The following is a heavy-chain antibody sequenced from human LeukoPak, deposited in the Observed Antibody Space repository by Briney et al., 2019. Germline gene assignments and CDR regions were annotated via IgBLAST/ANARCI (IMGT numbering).Heavy chain of an antibody. Sequence: PSETLSLTCAVYGGSFSGYYWSWIRQPPGKGLEWIGEINHSGSTNYNPSLKSRVTISVDTSKNQFSLKLGSVTAADTAVYYCVYCSGGSCHGKYYYYGMDVWGQGTTVTVSS. D-gene: IGHD2-15*01. J-gene: IGHJ6*02. CDR3: VYCSGGSCHGKYYYYGMDV. CDR2: INHSGST. CDR1: GGSFSGYY. V-gene: IGHV4-34*01.